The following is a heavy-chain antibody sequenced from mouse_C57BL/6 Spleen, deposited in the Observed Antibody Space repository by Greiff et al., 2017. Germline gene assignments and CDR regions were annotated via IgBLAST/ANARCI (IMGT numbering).Heavy chain of an antibody. Sequence: VQLQQSGPELVKPGASVKISCKASGYAFSSSWMNWVKQRPGKGLEWIGRIYPGDGDTNYNGKFKGKATLTADKSSSTAYMQLSSLTSEDSAVYFCARDGSSYFDYWGQGTTLTVSS. CDR2: IYPGDGDT. D-gene: IGHD1-1*01. V-gene: IGHV1-82*01. J-gene: IGHJ2*01. CDR1: GYAFSSSW. CDR3: ARDGSSYFDY.